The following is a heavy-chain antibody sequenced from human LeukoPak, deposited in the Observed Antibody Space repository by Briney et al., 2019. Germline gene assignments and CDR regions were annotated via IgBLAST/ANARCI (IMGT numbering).Heavy chain of an antibody. Sequence: SETLSLTCTVSGGSISSGGYCWSWIRQHPGKGLEWIGYIYYSGSTYYNPSLKSRVTISVDTSKNQFSLKLSSVTAADTAVYYCARRRCSGGSCYFDYWGQGTLVTVSS. CDR3: ARRRCSGGSCYFDY. CDR1: GGSISSGGYC. J-gene: IGHJ4*02. V-gene: IGHV4-31*03. D-gene: IGHD2-15*01. CDR2: IYYSGST.